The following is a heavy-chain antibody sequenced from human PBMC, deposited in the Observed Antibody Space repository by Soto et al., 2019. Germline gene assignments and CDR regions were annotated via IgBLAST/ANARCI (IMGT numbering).Heavy chain of an antibody. CDR3: ARERVVRGAGQTFDP. CDR2: INPNSGGT. CDR1: GYTFTGYY. J-gene: IGHJ5*02. Sequence: QVQLVQSGAEVKKPGASVKVSCKASGYTFTGYYMHWVRQAPGQGLEWMGWINPNSGGTNYAQKFQGRVTITADESTSTAYMELGSLRSEGTAGYYCARERVVRGAGQTFDPWGQGTLVTVSS. V-gene: IGHV1-2*02. D-gene: IGHD3-10*01.